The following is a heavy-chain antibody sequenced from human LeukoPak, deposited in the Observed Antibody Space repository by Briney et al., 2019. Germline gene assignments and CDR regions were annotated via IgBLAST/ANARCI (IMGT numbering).Heavy chain of an antibody. CDR1: GGTFSSYA. D-gene: IGHD4-23*01. V-gene: IGHV1-69*04. J-gene: IGHJ4*02. Sequence: ASVKVSCKASGGTFSSYAISWVRQAPGQGLEWMGRIIPIFGIANYAQKFQGRVTITADKSTSTAYMELSSLRSEDTAVYYCARDRDPYGGNTADYWGQGTLVTVSS. CDR2: IIPIFGIA. CDR3: ARDRDPYGGNTADY.